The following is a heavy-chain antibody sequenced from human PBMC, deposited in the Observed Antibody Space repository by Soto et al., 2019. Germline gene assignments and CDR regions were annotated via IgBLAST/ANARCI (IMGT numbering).Heavy chain of an antibody. J-gene: IGHJ4*02. Sequence: PSETLYRTCTVSGGSINRGDYYWSWIRQPPGKGLEWIGYVSSYRGTTYYNPSLKSRLTISLGTHMNQFSLKLSSVTAAGTAVYYCAIGYYESSDYFLGNPIFDYWGQGSLVTVSS. CDR1: GGSINRGDYY. CDR2: VSSYRGTT. V-gene: IGHV4-30-4*01. CDR3: AIGYYESSDYFLGNPIFDY. D-gene: IGHD3-22*01.